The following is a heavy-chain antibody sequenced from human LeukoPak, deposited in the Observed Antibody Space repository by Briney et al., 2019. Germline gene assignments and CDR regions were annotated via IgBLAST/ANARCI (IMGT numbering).Heavy chain of an antibody. CDR2: INHSGST. D-gene: IGHD3-3*01. J-gene: IGHJ4*02. Sequence: SETLSLTCAVYGGSFSGYYWSWIRQPPGKGLEWIGEINHSGSTNYNPSLKSRVTISVDTSKNQFSLKLSSVTAADTAVYYCARGRVYYDFWSGPYFDYWGQGTLVTVSS. V-gene: IGHV4-34*01. CDR3: ARGRVYYDFWSGPYFDY. CDR1: GGSFSGYY.